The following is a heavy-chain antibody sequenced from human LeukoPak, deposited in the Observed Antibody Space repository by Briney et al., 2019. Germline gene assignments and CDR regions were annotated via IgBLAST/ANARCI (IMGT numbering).Heavy chain of an antibody. D-gene: IGHD3-22*01. Sequence: SETLSLTCTVSGGSISSYYWSWIRQPPVKGLEWIGRIYTSGSTNYNPSLKSRVTMSVDTSKNQFSLKLSSVTAADTAVYYCARDGYYYDSSGYLRGSDAFDIWGQGTMVTVSS. CDR3: ARDGYYYDSSGYLRGSDAFDI. V-gene: IGHV4-4*07. J-gene: IGHJ3*02. CDR1: GGSISSYY. CDR2: IYTSGST.